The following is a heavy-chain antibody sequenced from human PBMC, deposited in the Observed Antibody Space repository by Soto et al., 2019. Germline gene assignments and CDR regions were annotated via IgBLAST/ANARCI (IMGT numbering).Heavy chain of an antibody. Sequence: GESLKISCKGSGYSFTSYWIGWVRQMPGKGLEWMGIIYPGDSDTRYSPSFQGQVTISADKSISTAYLQWSSLKASDTAMYYCARHIYIGAAAGTDSLGSPNWFDPWGQGTLVTVPQ. V-gene: IGHV5-51*01. CDR1: GYSFTSYW. CDR3: ARHIYIGAAAGTDSLGSPNWFDP. D-gene: IGHD6-13*01. J-gene: IGHJ5*02. CDR2: IYPGDSDT.